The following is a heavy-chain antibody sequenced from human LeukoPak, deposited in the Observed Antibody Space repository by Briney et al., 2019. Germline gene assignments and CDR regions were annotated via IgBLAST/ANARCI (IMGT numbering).Heavy chain of an antibody. V-gene: IGHV4-4*02. D-gene: IGHD4-17*01. CDR1: GGSISSSNW. J-gene: IGHJ6*02. Sequence: SETLSLTCAVSGGSISSSNWWSWVRQPPGKGLEWIGEIYHSGSTNYNPSLKSRVTISVDTSKNQFSLKLSSVTAADTAVYYCARGRGILNDYGDYYYYGMDVWGQGTTVTVSS. CDR2: IYHSGST. CDR3: ARGRGILNDYGDYYYYGMDV.